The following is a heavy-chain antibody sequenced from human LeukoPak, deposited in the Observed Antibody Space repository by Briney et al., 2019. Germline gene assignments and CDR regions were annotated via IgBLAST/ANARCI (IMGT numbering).Heavy chain of an antibody. J-gene: IGHJ4*02. D-gene: IGHD1-1*01. V-gene: IGHV6-1*01. CDR1: GDSVSSHSVT. Sequence: SQTLSLTCAIPGDSVSSHSVTWNWIRQSPSRGLEWLGRTYYRSKWYTDSAVSVTSRIIVNPDTSMNQFSLQLNSVTPEDSAMYYCARLTTTGTFDYWGQGILVTVSS. CDR3: ARLTTTGTFDY. CDR2: TYYRSKWYT.